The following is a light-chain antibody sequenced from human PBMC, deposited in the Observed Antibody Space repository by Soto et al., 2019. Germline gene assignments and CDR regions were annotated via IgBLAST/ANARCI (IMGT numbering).Light chain of an antibody. Sequence: DIQMTQSPSAMSAAVADRVTITCRASQDIRNSLAWFQQKPGKVPKRLIHAASSFQSGVPSRFSSGGSGTEFPLTLCILQPEDFGTLHCLNHSSFPWTFGPGTQAEIK. CDR1: QDIRNS. J-gene: IGKJ1*01. CDR3: LNHSSFPWT. V-gene: IGKV1-17*03. CDR2: AAS.